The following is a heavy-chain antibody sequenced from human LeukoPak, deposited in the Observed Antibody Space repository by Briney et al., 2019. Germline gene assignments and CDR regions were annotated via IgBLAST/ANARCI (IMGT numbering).Heavy chain of an antibody. CDR2: IYYSGST. CDR1: GGSISSYY. J-gene: IGHJ3*02. V-gene: IGHV4-59*01. Sequence: PSETLSLTCTVSGGSISSYYWSWIRQPPGKGLEWIGYIYYSGSTNYNPSLKSRVTISVDTSKNQFSLKLSSVTAADTAVYYCARGVGVAHRVFDIWGQGTMVTVSS. D-gene: IGHD3-3*01. CDR3: ARGVGVAHRVFDI.